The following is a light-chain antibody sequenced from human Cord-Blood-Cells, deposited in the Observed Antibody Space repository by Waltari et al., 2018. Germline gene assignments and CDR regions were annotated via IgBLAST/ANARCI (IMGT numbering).Light chain of an antibody. CDR3: SSYTSSSTVV. V-gene: IGLV2-14*01. CDR2: DVS. CDR1: NSDVGGYNY. Sequence: QSALTQPASVSGSPGQSITISCTGTNSDVGGYNYVSWYQQHPGKAPKLMIYDVSKRPSGVSNRFSGSKSGNTASLTISGLQAEDEADYYCSSYTSSSTVVFGGGTTLTVL. J-gene: IGLJ2*01.